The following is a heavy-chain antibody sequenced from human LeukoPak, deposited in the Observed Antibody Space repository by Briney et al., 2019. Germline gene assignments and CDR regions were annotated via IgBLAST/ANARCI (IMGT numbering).Heavy chain of an antibody. CDR2: ISSSSSNI. CDR3: ARLYGTFDY. D-gene: IGHD2/OR15-2a*01. CDR1: GFTFSSYS. V-gene: IGHV3-21*01. J-gene: IGHJ4*02. Sequence: GGSLRLSCATSGFTFSSYSMNWVRQAPGKGLEWVSSISSSSSNIYYADSLKGRFTISRDNAKNSLYLQMNSLRAEDTAVYYCARLYGTFDYWGQGTVGTVSA.